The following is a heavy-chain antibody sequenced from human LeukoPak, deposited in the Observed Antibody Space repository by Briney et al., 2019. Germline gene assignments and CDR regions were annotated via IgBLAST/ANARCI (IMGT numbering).Heavy chain of an antibody. V-gene: IGHV1-18*01. CDR3: ARDEYRSPGAAFDI. J-gene: IGHJ3*02. CDR2: ISAYNGNT. CDR1: GYTFSGYG. D-gene: IGHD6-13*01. Sequence: ASVKVSCKASGYTFSGYGISWVRQAPGQGLEWMGWISAYNGNTNYAQKLQGRVTMTTDTSTSTAYMELRSLRSDDTAVYYCARDEYRSPGAAFDIWGHGTMVTVSS.